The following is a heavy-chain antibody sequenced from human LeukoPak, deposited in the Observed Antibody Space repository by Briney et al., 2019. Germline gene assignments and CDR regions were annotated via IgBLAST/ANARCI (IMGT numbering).Heavy chain of an antibody. CDR3: ARVGGYNPFGY. CDR1: GYTFTGYY. D-gene: IGHD5-24*01. CDR2: IIPILGIA. V-gene: IGHV1-69*04. Sequence: SVKVSCKASGYTFTGYYMHWVRQAPGQGLEWMGRIIPILGIANYAQKFQGRVTITADKSTSTAYMELSSLRSEDTAVYYCARVGGYNPFGYWGQGTLVTVSS. J-gene: IGHJ4*02.